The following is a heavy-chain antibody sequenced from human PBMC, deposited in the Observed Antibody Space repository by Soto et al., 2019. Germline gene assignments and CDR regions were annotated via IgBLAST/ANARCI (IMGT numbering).Heavy chain of an antibody. CDR1: GFTFSTYA. CDR3: ARAVVVAATDVDY. D-gene: IGHD2-15*01. J-gene: IGHJ4*02. CDR2: ISYDGSNK. V-gene: IGHV3-30-3*01. Sequence: QVQLVESGGGVVQPGRSLRLSCAASGFTFSTYAMHWVRQAPGTGLEWVSVISYDGSNKYYADSVKGRFTISRDNSKNTLYLQMNSLRAEDTAVYYCARAVVVAATDVDYWGQGTLVTVSS.